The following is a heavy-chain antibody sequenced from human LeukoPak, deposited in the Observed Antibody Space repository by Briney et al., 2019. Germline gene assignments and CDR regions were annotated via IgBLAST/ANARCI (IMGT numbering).Heavy chain of an antibody. Sequence: VQPGGSLRLSCVASGFTFSSYSMNWVRQAPGKGLEWVSYISSGSSTIYYADSVKGRFTTSRDNAKNSLYLQMNSLRAEDTAVYYCARDRVWSGYHYFDYWGQGTLVTVSS. CDR2: ISSGSSTI. CDR3: ARDRVWSGYHYFDY. D-gene: IGHD3-3*01. V-gene: IGHV3-48*01. J-gene: IGHJ4*02. CDR1: GFTFSSYS.